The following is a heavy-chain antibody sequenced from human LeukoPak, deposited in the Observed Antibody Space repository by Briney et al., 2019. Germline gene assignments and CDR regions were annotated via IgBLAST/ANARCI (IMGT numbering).Heavy chain of an antibody. CDR3: ARLDYGDYGDYGMDV. CDR2: IYYSGST. V-gene: IGHV4-59*08. CDR1: GGSISSYY. Sequence: MPSETLSLTCTVSGGSISSYYWSWIRQPPGKGLEWIGYIYYSGSTNYNPSLKSRVTISVDTSKNQFSLKLSSVTAADTAVYYCARLDYGDYGDYGMDVWGQGTTVTVSS. D-gene: IGHD4-17*01. J-gene: IGHJ6*02.